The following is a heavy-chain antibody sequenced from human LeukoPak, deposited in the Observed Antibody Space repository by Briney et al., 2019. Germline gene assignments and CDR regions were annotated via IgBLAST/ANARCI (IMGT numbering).Heavy chain of an antibody. J-gene: IGHJ4*02. D-gene: IGHD1-26*01. Sequence: GGSLRLSCAASGFTFSGSAMHWVRQAPGKGLEYVSAISSNGGSTYYANSVKGRFTISRDNAKNTLYLQMNSLRAEDTAVYYCARVIWYSGSYYFDYWGQGTLVTVSS. CDR3: ARVIWYSGSYYFDY. V-gene: IGHV3-64*01. CDR2: ISSNGGST. CDR1: GFTFSGSA.